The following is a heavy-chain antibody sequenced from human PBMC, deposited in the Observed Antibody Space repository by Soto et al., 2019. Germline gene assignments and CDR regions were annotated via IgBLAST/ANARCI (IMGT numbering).Heavy chain of an antibody. Sequence: SETLSLTCTVSGGSISSYSWSWIRQPPGKGLEWIGYINDSGNTNYNPSLKSRLTISVDTSKIQFSLRLSSATAADTAVYYCARGSLGYGYYYYGMDVWGQGTTVTVSS. V-gene: IGHV4-59*01. J-gene: IGHJ6*02. CDR2: INDSGNT. D-gene: IGHD5-18*01. CDR1: GGSISSYS. CDR3: ARGSLGYGYYYYGMDV.